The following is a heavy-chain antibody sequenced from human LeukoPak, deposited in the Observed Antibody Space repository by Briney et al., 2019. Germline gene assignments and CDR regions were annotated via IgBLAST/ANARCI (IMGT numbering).Heavy chain of an antibody. D-gene: IGHD6-19*01. J-gene: IGHJ4*02. Sequence: ASVKVPCKASGYTFTSYGISWVRQAPGQGLEWMGWISTYNGNTNYALNLQGRVTMTTDTSTSTAYMELRSLRSDDTAVYYCAIELTVAGTSWGQGTLVTVSS. V-gene: IGHV1-18*01. CDR1: GYTFTSYG. CDR3: AIELTVAGTS. CDR2: ISTYNGNT.